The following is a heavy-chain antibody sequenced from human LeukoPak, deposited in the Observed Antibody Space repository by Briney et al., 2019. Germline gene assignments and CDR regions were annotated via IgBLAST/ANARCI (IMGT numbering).Heavy chain of an antibody. CDR3: ARGATISEIRYFDF. V-gene: IGHV4-34*01. D-gene: IGHD5-24*01. CDR1: GGSFSRYY. CDR2: IDHRGDT. Sequence: SETLSLTCAVYGGSFSRYYWSWIRQAPGKGLEWVAEIDHRGDTNYNPSVKSRVTISVDTSKNQFSMKVRSLSAADTAVYYCARGATISEIRYFDFWGQGTLVTVSS. J-gene: IGHJ4*03.